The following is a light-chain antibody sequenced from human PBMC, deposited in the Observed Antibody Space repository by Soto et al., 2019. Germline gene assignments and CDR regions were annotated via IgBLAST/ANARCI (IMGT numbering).Light chain of an antibody. Sequence: ETVLTQSPGTLSLSPGERATLSCRASQSIGGSYFAWYQQKPGQAPRLLISATSSSTTGIPDRFSGGGSGTDFTLTISRLEPEDFAVYYCQQYDNAPYTFGQGTRLEI. J-gene: IGKJ2*01. CDR1: QSIGGSY. CDR2: ATS. V-gene: IGKV3-20*01. CDR3: QQYDNAPYT.